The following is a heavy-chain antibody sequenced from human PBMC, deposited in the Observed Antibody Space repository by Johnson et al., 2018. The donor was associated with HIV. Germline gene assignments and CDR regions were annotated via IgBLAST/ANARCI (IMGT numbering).Heavy chain of an antibody. CDR3: ARSKDCSVSSCPDGFDI. J-gene: IGHJ3*02. CDR2: ISNSGGTI. Sequence: EVQLVESGGGVVQPGGSLRLSCAASGFTFSSYGMHWVRQAPGKGLEWVSYISNSGGTIYSADSVQGRFTISRDNAKNSLFLQMNSLRAEDTAVYYCARSKDCSVSSCPDGFDIWGQGTMVIVSS. V-gene: IGHV3-48*04. D-gene: IGHD2-15*01. CDR1: GFTFSSYG.